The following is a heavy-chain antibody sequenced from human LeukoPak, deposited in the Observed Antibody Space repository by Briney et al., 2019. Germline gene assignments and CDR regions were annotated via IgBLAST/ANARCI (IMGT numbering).Heavy chain of an antibody. J-gene: IGHJ4*02. D-gene: IGHD1-26*01. Sequence: ASVKVSCKASGYTFTSYYMHWVRQAPGQGLEWMGWINPNSGGTNYAQKFQGRVTMTRDTSISTAYMELSRLRSDDTAVYYCARDLLYSGSYYPFDYWGQGTLVTVSS. V-gene: IGHV1-2*02. CDR2: INPNSGGT. CDR3: ARDLLYSGSYYPFDY. CDR1: GYTFTSYY.